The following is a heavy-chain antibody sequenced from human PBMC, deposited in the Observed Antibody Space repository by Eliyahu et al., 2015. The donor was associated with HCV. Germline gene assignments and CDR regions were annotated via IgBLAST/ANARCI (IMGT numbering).Heavy chain of an antibody. Sequence: EVQLVESGGGLVQPGRSLRLSCAASGFTFDDYAMPWVRQAPGKGLGWVSGISWNSGSIGYADSVKGRFTISRDNAKNSLYLQMNSLRAEDTALYYCAKSGYSSSSKAFDIWGQGTMVTVSS. CDR3: AKSGYSSSSKAFDI. V-gene: IGHV3-9*01. CDR1: GFTFDDYA. D-gene: IGHD6-6*01. J-gene: IGHJ3*02. CDR2: ISWNSGSI.